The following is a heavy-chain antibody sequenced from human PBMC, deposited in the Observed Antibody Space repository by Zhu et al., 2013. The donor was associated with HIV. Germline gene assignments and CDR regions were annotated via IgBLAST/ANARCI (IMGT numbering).Heavy chain of an antibody. CDR3: ARDPRAGTYGRDAFDY. V-gene: IGHV4-31*03. CDR2: IHYSGST. J-gene: IGHJ3*02. D-gene: IGHD1-26*01. CDR1: GGSISSGAYY. Sequence: QVQLQESGPGLVKPSQTLSLTCTVSGGSISSGAYYWNWIRQHPGKGLEWIGYIHYSGSTYYNPSLKSRVTMSVDTSQNQFSLNLTSVTAADTAVYYCARDPRAGTYGRDAFDYLGPRDNGHRLS.